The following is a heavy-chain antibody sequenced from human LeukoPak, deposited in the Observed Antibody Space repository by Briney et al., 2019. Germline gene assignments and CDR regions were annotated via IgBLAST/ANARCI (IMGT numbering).Heavy chain of an antibody. J-gene: IGHJ6*03. Sequence: GGSLRLSCAASGFTFSSYSMNWVRQAPGKGLEWVSYISSSSSTIYYADSVKGRFTISRDNAKNSLYLQMNSLRSEDTAVYYCARDPRIAVAGTGYYYYYMDVWGKGTTVTVSS. CDR1: GFTFSSYS. CDR3: ARDPRIAVAGTGYYYYYMDV. CDR2: ISSSSSTI. D-gene: IGHD6-19*01. V-gene: IGHV3-48*04.